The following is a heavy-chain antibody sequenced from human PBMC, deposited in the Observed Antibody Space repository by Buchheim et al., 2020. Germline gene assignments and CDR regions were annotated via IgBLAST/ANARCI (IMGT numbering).Heavy chain of an antibody. V-gene: IGHV3-7*01. D-gene: IGHD3-10*01. CDR3: VRGVPFGGD. Sequence: EVHLVESGGGLVQPGGSLRLSCAASGFTFSTHWMHWGRQAPGKGLEWVANIKEDGSENKYVGSVKGRFTISRDNAKNSLYLQMNNLRAEDTAVYYCVRGVPFGGDWGQGTL. CDR2: IKEDGSEN. J-gene: IGHJ4*02. CDR1: GFTFSTHW.